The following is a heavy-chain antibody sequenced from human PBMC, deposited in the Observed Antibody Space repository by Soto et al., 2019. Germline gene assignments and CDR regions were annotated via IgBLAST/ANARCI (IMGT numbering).Heavy chain of an antibody. D-gene: IGHD6-19*01. CDR2: ISNSGGSP. V-gene: IGHV3-23*01. CDR3: AKDLTSAMYSSGWLDV. J-gene: IGHJ6*02. CDR1: GFTFSSYA. Sequence: PGGSLRLSCAASGFTFSSYAMTWVRQAPGKGLEWVSTISNSGGSPYYADSVKGRFTISRDNSKNTLYLQMNGLRAEDTALYYCAKDLTSAMYSSGWLDVWGQGTTVTVSS.